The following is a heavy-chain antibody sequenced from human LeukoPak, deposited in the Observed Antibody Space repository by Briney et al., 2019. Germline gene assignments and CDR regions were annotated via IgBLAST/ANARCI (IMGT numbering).Heavy chain of an antibody. Sequence: GGSLRLSCAASGFTFSSYGMHWVRQAPGKGVEWVAFIRDDGSKKYYADSVRGGFTISRENTKNTLYLQMNSLRPEDTAVYYCAKEREHCSSTSCLYYFDYWGQGTLVTVSS. J-gene: IGHJ4*02. CDR2: IRDDGSKK. D-gene: IGHD2-2*01. V-gene: IGHV3-30*02. CDR3: AKEREHCSSTSCLYYFDY. CDR1: GFTFSSYG.